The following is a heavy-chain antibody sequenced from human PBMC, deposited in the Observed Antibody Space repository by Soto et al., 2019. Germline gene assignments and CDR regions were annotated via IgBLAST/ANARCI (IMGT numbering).Heavy chain of an antibody. CDR1: GYTFTSYG. CDR3: PRDQAMAQFNS. D-gene: IGHD2-8*01. Sequence: QVQLVQSGAEVKKPGASVKVSCKASGYTFTSYGISWVRQAPGQGLEWMGWINASNGNTKYAQKIQGRVNLTTATSTSTAYMELRSLKPEDTAVYYCPRDQAMAQFNSWGQRTMVTVSS. CDR2: INASNGNT. V-gene: IGHV1-18*01. J-gene: IGHJ4*02.